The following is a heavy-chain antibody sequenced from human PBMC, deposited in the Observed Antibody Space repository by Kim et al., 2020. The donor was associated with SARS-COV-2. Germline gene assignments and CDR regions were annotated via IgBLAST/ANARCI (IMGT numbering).Heavy chain of an antibody. CDR3: ARHPYYGSSHCDY. J-gene: IGHJ4*02. V-gene: IGHV4-39*01. CDR1: GGSISSSSYY. Sequence: SETLSLTCPVSGGSISSSSYYWGWIRQPPGKGLEWIGSIYYSGSTYYNPSLKSRVTISVDTSKNQFSLKLSSVTAADTAVYYCARHPYYGSSHCDYWGQGTLVTVSS. CDR2: IYYSGST. D-gene: IGHD3-10*01.